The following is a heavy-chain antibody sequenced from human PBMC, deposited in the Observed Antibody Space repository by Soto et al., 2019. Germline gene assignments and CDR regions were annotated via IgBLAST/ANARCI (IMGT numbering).Heavy chain of an antibody. D-gene: IGHD2-21*02. J-gene: IGHJ3*02. CDR1: GGTFSSYA. CDR3: ARDPGGNFHDAFDI. V-gene: IGHV1-69*12. CDR2: IIPIFGTA. Sequence: QVQLVQSGAEVKKPGSSVKVSCKASGGTFSSYAISWVRQAPGQGLEWMGGIIPIFGTANYAQKFQGRVTITADEYTSTAYMELRSLRSEDTAVYYCARDPGGNFHDAFDIWGQGTMVTVSS.